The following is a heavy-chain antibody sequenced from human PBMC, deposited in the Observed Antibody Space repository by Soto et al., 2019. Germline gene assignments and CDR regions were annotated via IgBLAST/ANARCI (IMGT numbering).Heavy chain of an antibody. J-gene: IGHJ4*02. CDR2: ISYDGSNK. CDR1: GFTFSSYA. V-gene: IGHV3-30-3*01. Sequence: QVQLVESGGGVVQPGRSLRLSCAASGFTFSSYAMHWVRQAPGKGLEWVAVISYDGSNKYYADSVKGRFTISRDNSKNTLYLQMNSLRAEDTAVYYCARGVGLSRPIYDYVWGRTDYWGQGTLVTVSS. D-gene: IGHD3-16*01. CDR3: ARGVGLSRPIYDYVWGRTDY.